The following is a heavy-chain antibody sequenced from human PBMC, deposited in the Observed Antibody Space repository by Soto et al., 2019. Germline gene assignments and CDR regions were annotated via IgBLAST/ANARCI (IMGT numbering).Heavy chain of an antibody. V-gene: IGHV3-49*03. CDR1: GFTFGDYA. D-gene: IGHD3-22*01. Sequence: GGSLRLSCTASGFTFGDYAMSWFRQAPGKGLEWVGFIRSKAYGGTTEYAASVKGRFTISRDDSKSIAYLQMNSLKTEDTAVYYCTRAIHYYDSSGYPRRGAFDIWGQGTMVTVSS. CDR2: IRSKAYGGTT. J-gene: IGHJ3*02. CDR3: TRAIHYYDSSGYPRRGAFDI.